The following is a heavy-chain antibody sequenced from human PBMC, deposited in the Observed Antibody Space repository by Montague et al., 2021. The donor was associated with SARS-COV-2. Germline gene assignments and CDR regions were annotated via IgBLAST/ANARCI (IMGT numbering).Heavy chain of an antibody. Sequence: SETLSLTCTVSGGSITGYYWSWLRRSPGQGLEWIAYIYNGGAVNSNPSLGSRVTISTAPSKNQLSLKVNSVTAAATAVYYCVRDHPYGGPRGAYDIWGQGTVVTVSS. D-gene: IGHD4-23*01. CDR3: VRDHPYGGPRGAYDI. CDR2: IYNGGAV. V-gene: IGHV4-59*01. J-gene: IGHJ3*02. CDR1: GGSITGYY.